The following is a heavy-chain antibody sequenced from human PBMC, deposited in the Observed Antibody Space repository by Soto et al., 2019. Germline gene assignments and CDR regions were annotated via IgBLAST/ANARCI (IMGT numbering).Heavy chain of an antibody. V-gene: IGHV3-30*18. Sequence: PGGSLRLSCAASGFTFSSYGMHWVRQAPGKGLEWVAVISYDGSNKYYADSVKGRFTISRDNSKNTLYLQMNSLRAEDTAVYYCAKGGSGSPSALYYYGMDVWGQGTKVTVSS. CDR1: GFTFSSYG. CDR2: ISYDGSNK. J-gene: IGHJ6*02. CDR3: AKGGSGSPSALYYYGMDV. D-gene: IGHD3-10*01.